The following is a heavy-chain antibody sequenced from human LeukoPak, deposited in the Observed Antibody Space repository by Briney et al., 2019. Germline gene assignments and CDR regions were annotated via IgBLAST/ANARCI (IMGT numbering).Heavy chain of an antibody. CDR2: INPSGGST. V-gene: IGHV1-46*01. J-gene: IGHJ4*02. Sequence: ASVKVSCKASGGTFSSYAISWVRQAPGQGLEWMGIINPSGGSTSYAQKFQGRVTMTRDMSTSTVYMELSSLRSEDTAVYYCARDGRGYSYGSESYHFDYWGQGTLVTVSS. CDR3: ARDGRGYSYGSESYHFDY. CDR1: GGTFSSYA. D-gene: IGHD5-18*01.